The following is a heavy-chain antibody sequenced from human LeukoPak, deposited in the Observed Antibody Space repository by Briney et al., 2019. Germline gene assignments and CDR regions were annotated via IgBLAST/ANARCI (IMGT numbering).Heavy chain of an antibody. J-gene: IGHJ3*02. D-gene: IGHD2-15*01. CDR2: IDPNSGGT. V-gene: IGHV1-2*02. CDR3: ARYRVVAATSDAFDI. CDR1: GYTFTGYY. Sequence: ASVKVSCKASGYTFTGYYMHWVRQVPGQGLEWMGWIDPNSGGTNYAQKFQGRVTMTRDTSISAAYMELSRLRSDDTAVYYCARYRVVAATSDAFDIWGQGTMVTVSS.